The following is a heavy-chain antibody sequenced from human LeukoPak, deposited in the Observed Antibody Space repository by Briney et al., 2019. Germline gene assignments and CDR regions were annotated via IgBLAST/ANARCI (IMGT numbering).Heavy chain of an antibody. CDR3: VGDGRDGYNRYFQR. CDR2: ISSNGGST. J-gene: IGHJ1*01. V-gene: IGHV3-64D*06. D-gene: IGHD5-24*01. Sequence: GGSLRLSCSASGFTFSSYVMHWVRQAPGKGLEYVSVISSNGGSTDYADSVKGRFTISRDNSKKTVFLQMSSLRAEDTAVYYCVGDGRDGYNRYFQRWGQGTLVTVSS. CDR1: GFTFSSYV.